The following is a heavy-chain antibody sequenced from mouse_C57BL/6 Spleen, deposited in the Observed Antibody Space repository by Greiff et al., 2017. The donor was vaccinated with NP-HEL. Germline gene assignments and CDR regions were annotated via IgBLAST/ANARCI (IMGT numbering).Heavy chain of an antibody. CDR1: GYTFTDYY. D-gene: IGHD2-5*01. CDR2: INPNNGGT. J-gene: IGHJ2*01. V-gene: IGHV1-26*01. Sequence: EVQLQQSGPELVKPGASVKISCKASGYTFTDYYMNWVKQSHGKSLEWIGDINPNNGGTSYNQKFKGKATLTVDKSSSTAYMELRSLTSEDSAVYYCAYYSNTVDYWGQGTTLTVSS. CDR3: AYYSNTVDY.